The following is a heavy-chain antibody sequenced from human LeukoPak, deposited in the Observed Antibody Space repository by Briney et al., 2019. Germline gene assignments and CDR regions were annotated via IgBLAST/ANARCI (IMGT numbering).Heavy chain of an antibody. CDR3: AKGYCRGNSCYDDRGAFDY. V-gene: IGHV4-38-2*02. Sequence: SETLSLTCSVSGYSISSGNYWGWIRLPPGKGLQWIGSIYHSGTTYYNPSLKSRVTISVDTSKNQFSLKLSSVTAADTAVYYCAKGYCRGNSCYDDRGAFDYWGQGTLVTVSS. J-gene: IGHJ4*02. CDR2: IYHSGTT. D-gene: IGHD2-2*01. CDR1: GYSISSGNY.